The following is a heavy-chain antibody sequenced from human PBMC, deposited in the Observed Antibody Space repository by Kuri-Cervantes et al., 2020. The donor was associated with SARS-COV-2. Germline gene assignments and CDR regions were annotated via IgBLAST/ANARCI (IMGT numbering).Heavy chain of an antibody. CDR3: ARDRKTTWYYGRDV. V-gene: IGHV3-30-3*01. CDR2: ISFDGDKT. D-gene: IGHD1-14*01. J-gene: IGHJ6*02. Sequence: GGSLRLSCKASGFRFGIHAMHWVRQAPGKGLEWLSFISFDGDKTYYADSVRDRFTISRDNSENTVSLQMNSPRTEDTAVYYCARDRKTTWYYGRDVWGQGTTVTVSS. CDR1: GFRFGIHA.